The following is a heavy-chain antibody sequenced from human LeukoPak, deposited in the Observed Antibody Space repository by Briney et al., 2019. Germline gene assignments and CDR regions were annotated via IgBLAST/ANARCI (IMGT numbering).Heavy chain of an antibody. D-gene: IGHD7-27*01. V-gene: IGHV1-18*01. J-gene: IGHJ5*02. CDR1: GDTFTSYG. CDR2: ISAYNGNT. CDR3: ARDKLGIHWFDP. Sequence: VASVKVSCKASGDTFTSYGISWVRQAPGQGLEWMGWISAYNGNTNYAQKLQGRVTMTTDTSTSTAYMELRSLRSDDTAVYYCARDKLGIHWFDPWGQGTLVTVSS.